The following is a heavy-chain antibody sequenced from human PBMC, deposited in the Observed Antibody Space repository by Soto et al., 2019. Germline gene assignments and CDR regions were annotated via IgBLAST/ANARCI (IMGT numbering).Heavy chain of an antibody. Sequence: QVELVQSGAEVKKPGASVKVSCKVSGYTLTELSMHWVRQAPGKGLEWMGVFDAEYGAASYAQNFQSRVTATVDTATDTAYMEVTSLRSEDTAVYYCATDLFPYYSDAWVTFRPADHWGQGTQVTVSS. J-gene: IGHJ5*02. CDR2: FDAEYGAA. CDR1: GYTLTELS. V-gene: IGHV1-24*01. D-gene: IGHD3-16*02. CDR3: ATDLFPYYSDAWVTFRPADH.